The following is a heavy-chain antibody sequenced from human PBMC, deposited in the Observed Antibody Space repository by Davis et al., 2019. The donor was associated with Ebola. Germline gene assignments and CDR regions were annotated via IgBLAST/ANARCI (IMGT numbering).Heavy chain of an antibody. CDR3: ARADSGSYYFDY. CDR1: GYTFTSYY. Sequence: SVKVSCKASGYTFTSYYMHWVRQAPGQGLEWMGWISGYNGNTNYVENLQGRVTMTTDTSTSTAYMELRSLRSADTAVYYCARADSGSYYFDYWGQGTLVTVSS. J-gene: IGHJ4*02. V-gene: IGHV1-18*04. CDR2: ISGYNGNT. D-gene: IGHD1-26*01.